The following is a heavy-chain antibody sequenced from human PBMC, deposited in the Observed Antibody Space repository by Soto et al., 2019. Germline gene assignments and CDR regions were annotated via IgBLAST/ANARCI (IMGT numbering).Heavy chain of an antibody. V-gene: IGHV3-48*02. Sequence: PGGSLRLSCAASGLSLSTSFMNWVRQAPGKGLEWVSYISGSSSSIYYADSVKGRFTISRDNAMNSLFLQMNSLRDEDSAVYYCATGPIYSNIDNWGDGTQVTVSS. CDR3: ATGPIYSNIDN. D-gene: IGHD2-15*01. CDR2: ISGSSSSI. J-gene: IGHJ4*01. CDR1: GLSLSTSF.